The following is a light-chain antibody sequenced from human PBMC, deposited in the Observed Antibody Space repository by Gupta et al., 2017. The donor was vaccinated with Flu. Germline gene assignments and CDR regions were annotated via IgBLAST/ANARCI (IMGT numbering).Light chain of an antibody. Sequence: QSALTQPASVSGSPGQSIAISCTGTSSDVGGYDYVSWYQQHPGKAPELMIFEVSRRPSGISDRFSGSKSGNTASLTISGLLAEDEAYYYCSSYTNTNNVVVFGGGTKLTVL. CDR2: EVS. CDR3: SSYTNTNNVVV. J-gene: IGLJ2*01. V-gene: IGLV2-14*01. CDR1: SSDVGGYDY.